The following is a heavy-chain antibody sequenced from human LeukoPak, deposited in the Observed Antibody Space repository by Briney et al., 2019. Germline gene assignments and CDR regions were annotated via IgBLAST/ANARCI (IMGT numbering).Heavy chain of an antibody. D-gene: IGHD1-1*01. CDR1: GFTFSGHW. J-gene: IGHJ4*02. CDR3: VRDETLWTLDW. CDR2: INERGTDS. V-gene: IGHV3-74*03. Sequence: GGSLRLSCTASGFTFSGHWIHWVSQPPGMGLVWVSRINERGTDSMYAESVKGRFTISRDNAKNTVYLQMNSLRAEDTAVYYCVRDETLWTLDWWGQGTLVSVSS.